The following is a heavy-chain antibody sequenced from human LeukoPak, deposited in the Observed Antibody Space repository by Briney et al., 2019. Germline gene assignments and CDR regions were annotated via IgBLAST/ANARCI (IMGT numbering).Heavy chain of an antibody. CDR3: AGVTEKQYLPFDS. J-gene: IGHJ4*02. Sequence: SQTLSLTCAISGDSVSSNSAAWNWIRQSPSRGLEWLGRTYYRSRWYNEYALSVKSRISINPDTSKNQFSLQLNSVTPEDTAVYYCAGVTEKQYLPFDSWGQGTLVTVSS. CDR2: TYYRSRWYN. CDR1: GDSVSSNSAA. V-gene: IGHV6-1*01. D-gene: IGHD6-19*01.